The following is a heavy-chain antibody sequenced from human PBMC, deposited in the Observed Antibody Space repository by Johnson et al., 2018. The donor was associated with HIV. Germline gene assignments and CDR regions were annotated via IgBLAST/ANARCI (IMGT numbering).Heavy chain of an antibody. CDR2: ISWNSGSI. D-gene: IGHD5-24*01. Sequence: VESGGGLVQPGRSLRLSCAASGFTFDDYAMHWVRQAPGKGLEWVSGISWNSGSIGYADSVKGRFTISRDNAKNSLYLQMNSLRAEDTAVYYCAKDGGRWLQYDAFDIWGQGTTVTVSS. CDR1: GFTFDDYA. V-gene: IGHV3-9*01. J-gene: IGHJ3*02. CDR3: AKDGGRWLQYDAFDI.